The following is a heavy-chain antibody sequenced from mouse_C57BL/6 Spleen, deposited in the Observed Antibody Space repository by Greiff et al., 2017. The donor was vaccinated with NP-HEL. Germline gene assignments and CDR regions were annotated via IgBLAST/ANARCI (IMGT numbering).Heavy chain of an antibody. V-gene: IGHV1-63*01. Sequence: QVQLQQSGAELVRPGTSVKMSCKASGYTFTNYWIGWAKQRPGHGLEWIGDIYPGGGYTNYNEKFKGKATLTADKSSSTAYMQFSSLTSEDSAIYYCARGRIYGNYEDWYFDVWGTGTTVTVSS. D-gene: IGHD2-1*01. CDR3: ARGRIYGNYEDWYFDV. CDR2: IYPGGGYT. CDR1: GYTFTNYW. J-gene: IGHJ1*03.